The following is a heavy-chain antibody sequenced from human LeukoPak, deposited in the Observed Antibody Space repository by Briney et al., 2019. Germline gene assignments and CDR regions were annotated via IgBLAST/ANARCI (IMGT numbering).Heavy chain of an antibody. D-gene: IGHD2-2*02. CDR1: GFTFSSYW. CDR2: IKQHGSEK. Sequence: GGSLRVSCAASGFTFSSYWMSWVRQAPGKGLEWVANIKQHGSEKYYADSVKGRFTISRDNAKNSLYLQMNSLRAEDTAVYYCASAIPADYFDYWGQGTLVTVSS. CDR3: ASAIPADYFDY. J-gene: IGHJ4*02. V-gene: IGHV3-7*01.